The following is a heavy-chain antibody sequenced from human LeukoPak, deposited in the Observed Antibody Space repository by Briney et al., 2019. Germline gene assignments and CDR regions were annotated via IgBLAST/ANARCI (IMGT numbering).Heavy chain of an antibody. CDR2: ISYDGSNK. Sequence: TGGSLRLSCAASGFTFSTYAMHWVRQAPGKGLEWVAVISYDGSNKYYVDSVKGRFTISRDNSKNTLYLQMNSLRPEDTAVYYCARDRDIIVVPTAPDYWGQGTLVTVSS. J-gene: IGHJ4*02. CDR3: ARDRDIIVVPTAPDY. D-gene: IGHD2-2*01. V-gene: IGHV3-30-3*01. CDR1: GFTFSTYA.